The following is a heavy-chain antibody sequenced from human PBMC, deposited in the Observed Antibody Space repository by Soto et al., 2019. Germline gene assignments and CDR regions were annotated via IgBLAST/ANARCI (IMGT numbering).Heavy chain of an antibody. V-gene: IGHV3-23*01. D-gene: IGHD5-18*01. J-gene: IGHJ4*02. CDR2: ISGSGDGT. Sequence: GGSLRLSCAASGFTFSSFALSWVRQAPGKGLEWVSAISGSGDGTDYADSAKGRFTISRDNSKNTLYLQMNSLRAEDTAVYYCAGPGYSSQDYWGQAALVTVSS. CDR1: GFTFSSFA. CDR3: AGPGYSSQDY.